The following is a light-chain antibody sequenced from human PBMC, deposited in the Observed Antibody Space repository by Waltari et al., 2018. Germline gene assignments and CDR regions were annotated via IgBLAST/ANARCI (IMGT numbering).Light chain of an antibody. J-gene: IGLJ2*01. CDR2: GVN. Sequence: QSALTQPASVSGSPGQSITISCTGTSSDVGYYNIVSWYQPHPGTAPKLIISGVNKRPLGISSRFSGSKSGNTASLTISGLQPEDEVEYYCCSYAGVNTFLFGGGTKVTVL. CDR3: CSYAGVNTFL. V-gene: IGLV2-23*02. CDR1: SSDVGYYNI.